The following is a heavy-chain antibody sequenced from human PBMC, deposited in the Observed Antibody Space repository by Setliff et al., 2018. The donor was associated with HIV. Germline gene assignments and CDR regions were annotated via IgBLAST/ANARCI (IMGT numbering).Heavy chain of an antibody. D-gene: IGHD6-13*01. V-gene: IGHV4-59*08. Sequence: ETLSLTCTVSGGSISSYYWSWIRQPPGKGLEWIGYIYYSGSTNYNPSLKSRVTISVDTSKNQFSLKLSSVTAADTAVYYCARLCIAAAGTRSIPWYFDLWCRGTLVTVSS. CDR2: IYYSGST. CDR3: ARLCIAAAGTRSIPWYFDL. J-gene: IGHJ2*01. CDR1: GGSISSYY.